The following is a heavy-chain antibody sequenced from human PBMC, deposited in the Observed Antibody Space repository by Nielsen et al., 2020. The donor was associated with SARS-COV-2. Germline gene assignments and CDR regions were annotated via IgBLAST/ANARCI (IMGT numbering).Heavy chain of an antibody. CDR3: ARDARGYYGFDFVFDY. J-gene: IGHJ4*02. Sequence: GGSLSLYSVASGFTFRNAWMTWVRQAPGTGLEWVAAILDDGSNAYSGESVKGRFTVSRDNSKNTLYLQMTDLRTEDTAVYFCARDARGYYGFDFVFDYWGQGSLVTVSS. CDR2: ILDDGSNA. D-gene: IGHD5-12*01. CDR1: GFTFRNAW. V-gene: IGHV3-30-3*01.